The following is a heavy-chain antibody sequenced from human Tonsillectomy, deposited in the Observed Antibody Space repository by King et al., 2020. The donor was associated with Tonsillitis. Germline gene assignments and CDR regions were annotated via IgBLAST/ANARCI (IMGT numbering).Heavy chain of an antibody. D-gene: IGHD1-26*01. CDR1: GGSISSGTYY. J-gene: IGHJ4*02. Sequence: QLQESGPGLVKPSQTLSLTCTVSGGSISSGTYYWSWIRQPAGMGLEWIGRIYASGSTNYNPSLKSRVTMSVDTSKNQFSLKLSSVTAADTAVYYCARDWDRYWGQGTLVTVSS. CDR2: IYASGST. V-gene: IGHV4-61*02. CDR3: ARDWDRY.